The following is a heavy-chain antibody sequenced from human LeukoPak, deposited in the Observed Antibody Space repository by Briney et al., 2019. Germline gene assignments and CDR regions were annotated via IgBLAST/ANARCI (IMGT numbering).Heavy chain of an antibody. CDR1: GYTFTSYG. D-gene: IGHD2-21*01. CDR3: ARRFMAYGIAYMDV. Sequence: ASVKVSCKASGYTFTSYGISWVRQAPGQGLEWMGWISAYNGNTNYAQKLQGRVTMTTDTSTSTAYMELRSLRSDDTAVYYCARRFMAYGIAYMDVWGEGTTVTVSS. CDR2: ISAYNGNT. J-gene: IGHJ6*03. V-gene: IGHV1-18*01.